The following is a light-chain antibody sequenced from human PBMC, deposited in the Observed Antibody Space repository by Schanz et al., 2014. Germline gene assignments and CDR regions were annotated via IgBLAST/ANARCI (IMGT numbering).Light chain of an antibody. CDR2: GDN. V-gene: IGLV2-23*01. CDR1: ATDIGGTYL. J-gene: IGLJ3*02. CDR3: CSYAGSSTLGV. Sequence: QSALTQPASVSASPGQSITISCTGTATDIGGTYLVSWYQQNPGEAPKLLILGDNHRPSGVSNRFSGSKSANTASLTISGLQAEDEATYYCCSYAGSSTLGVFGGGTKLTVL.